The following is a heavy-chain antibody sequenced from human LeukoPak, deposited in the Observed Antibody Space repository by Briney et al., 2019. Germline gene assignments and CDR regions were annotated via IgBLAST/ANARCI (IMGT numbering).Heavy chain of an antibody. Sequence: SQTLSLTCTVSGGSISSGGYYWSWIRRHPGKGLEWIGYIYYSGSTYYNPSLKSRVTISVDTSKNQFSLKLSSVTAADTAVYYCARGMFGDYRVALDIWGQGTMVTVSS. J-gene: IGHJ3*02. CDR3: ARGMFGDYRVALDI. CDR1: GGSISSGGYY. CDR2: IYYSGST. V-gene: IGHV4-31*03. D-gene: IGHD4-17*01.